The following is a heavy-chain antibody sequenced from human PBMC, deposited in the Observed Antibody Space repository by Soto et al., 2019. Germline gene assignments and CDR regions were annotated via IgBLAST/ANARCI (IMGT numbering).Heavy chain of an antibody. Sequence: PSETLSLTCAVYGGSFSGYYLSWIRQPPGKGLEWIGSIYYSGSTYYNPSLKSRVTISVDTSKNQFSLKLSSVTAADTTVYYCARWELLTEGFDYWGQGTLVTVSS. CDR3: ARWELLTEGFDY. V-gene: IGHV4-34*01. J-gene: IGHJ4*02. CDR1: GGSFSGYY. CDR2: IYYSGST. D-gene: IGHD1-26*01.